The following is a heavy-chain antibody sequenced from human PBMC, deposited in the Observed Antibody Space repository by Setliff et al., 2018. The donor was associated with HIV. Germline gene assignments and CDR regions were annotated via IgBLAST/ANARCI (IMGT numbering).Heavy chain of an antibody. V-gene: IGHV4-59*08. CDR2: LFFSGNSGST. CDR1: GGSISDHD. D-gene: IGHD6-19*01. CDR3: ARGSAVTGTLEY. Sequence: SETLSLTCTVFGGSISDHDWFWIRQSPGKGLEWIGCLFFSGNSGSTNYNPSLKSRVIMSADTSRNQFSLRLTSLTAADTAMYYCARGSAVTGTLEYWGQGTRVTGSS. J-gene: IGHJ4*02.